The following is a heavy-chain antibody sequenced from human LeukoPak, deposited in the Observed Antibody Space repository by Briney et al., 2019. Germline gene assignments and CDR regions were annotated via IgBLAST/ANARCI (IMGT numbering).Heavy chain of an antibody. D-gene: IGHD6-13*01. V-gene: IGHV1-18*01. CDR2: ISPYSGYT. J-gene: IGHJ4*02. CDR3: AREGSSSSWFESVGVVDY. CDR1: GCTFTSFG. Sequence: ASVKVSCKASGCTFTSFGISWVRQAPGQGLEWMGWISPYSGYTKYPHKLQGRVTMTTDTSTNTAYMELRSLRSDDTAVYYCAREGSSSSWFESVGVVDYWGQGTLVTVSS.